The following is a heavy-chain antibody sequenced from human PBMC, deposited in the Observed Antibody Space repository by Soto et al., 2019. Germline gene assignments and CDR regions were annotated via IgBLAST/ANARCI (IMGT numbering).Heavy chain of an antibody. Sequence: SETLSLTCAVYGGSFSGYDWSGIRQPPGKGLEWIGEINHSGSTNYNPSLKSRVTISVDTSKNQFSLKLSSVTAADTAVYYCARRRGYSYGSLDYWGQGTLVTVSS. V-gene: IGHV4-34*01. CDR1: GGSFSGYD. D-gene: IGHD5-18*01. CDR2: INHSGST. CDR3: ARRRGYSYGSLDY. J-gene: IGHJ4*02.